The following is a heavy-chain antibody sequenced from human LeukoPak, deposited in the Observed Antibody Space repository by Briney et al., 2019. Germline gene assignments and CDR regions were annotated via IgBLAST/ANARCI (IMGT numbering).Heavy chain of an antibody. Sequence: SETLSLTCTVSGGSISSYYWSWIRQPPGKGLEWIGYIYYSGSTNYNPSLKSRVTISVDTPKNQFSLKLSSVTAADTAVYYCARGAVARGWFDPWGQGTLVTVSS. CDR1: GGSISSYY. J-gene: IGHJ5*02. CDR3: ARGAVARGWFDP. V-gene: IGHV4-59*01. D-gene: IGHD6-19*01. CDR2: IYYSGST.